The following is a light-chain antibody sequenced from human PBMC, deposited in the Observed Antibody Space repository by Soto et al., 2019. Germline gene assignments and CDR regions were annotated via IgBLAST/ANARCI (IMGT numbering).Light chain of an antibody. Sequence: DILLSQCPCSLSASVGDRVLSTFQASHDINTYLHWYQQKLGKAPRLLIYDASNLETGVPSRFSGSGSGTEFTFTITSLQPEDIATYYCHQYDTVPYDFGPGTKVDIK. CDR1: HDINTY. CDR2: DAS. V-gene: IGKV1-33*01. J-gene: IGKJ3*01. CDR3: HQYDTVPYD.